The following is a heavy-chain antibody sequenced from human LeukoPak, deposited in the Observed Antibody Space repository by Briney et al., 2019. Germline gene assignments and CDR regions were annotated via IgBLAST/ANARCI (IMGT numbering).Heavy chain of an antibody. J-gene: IGHJ6*03. V-gene: IGHV4-38-2*01. CDR3: ARQGGSSSPDYYYYMDV. CDR2: MIDVGST. CDR1: GYSISSGCN. Sequence: SATLSLTCAVSGYSISSGCNWCCRLQPPGRGRERIGSMIDVGSTYYNPSLKGRLTISIDTSKNQFSLKLSSVTAADTPVYYCARQGGSSSPDYYYYMDVWGKGTTVSVSS. D-gene: IGHD6-13*01.